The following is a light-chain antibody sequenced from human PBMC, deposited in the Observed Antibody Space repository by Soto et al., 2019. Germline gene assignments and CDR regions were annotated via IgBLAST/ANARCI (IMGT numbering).Light chain of an antibody. Sequence: EIVLTQSPGTLSLSPGERATLSCRASQSVSSTYIAWYQQNPGQAPRLLVYDASSRATGIPDRFSGSGSGTDFTLTISRLEPEDFAVYFCQQYGRSPPFTFGQGTKVDIK. CDR1: QSVSSTY. V-gene: IGKV3-20*01. CDR3: QQYGRSPPFT. J-gene: IGKJ2*01. CDR2: DAS.